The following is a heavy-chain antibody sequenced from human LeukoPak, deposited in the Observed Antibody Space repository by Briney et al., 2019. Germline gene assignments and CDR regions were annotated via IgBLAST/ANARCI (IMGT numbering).Heavy chain of an antibody. J-gene: IGHJ4*02. CDR3: ARTQDRIAAHN. V-gene: IGHV5-51*01. Sequence: GESLKISCKGSGYSFTSYWIGWVRQMPGKGLEWMGIIYPRDSDTRYSPSFQGQVTISADKSINTAYLQWSSLKASDTAIYYCARTQDRIAAHNWGQGTLVTVSS. CDR2: IYPRDSDT. CDR1: GYSFTSYW. D-gene: IGHD6-13*01.